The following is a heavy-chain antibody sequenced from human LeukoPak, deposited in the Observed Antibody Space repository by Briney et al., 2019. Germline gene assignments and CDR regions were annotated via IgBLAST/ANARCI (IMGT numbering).Heavy chain of an antibody. CDR1: GFIVSSNY. Sequence: GGSLRLSCAASGFIVSSNYMSWVRQGPGKGLEGVALIYNDGTTYYTDSVKGRFTISRDTSKNTLFLQMNSLRVEDSAMYYCVKRLTLGELSIKGAFALWGRGTMVTVAA. J-gene: IGHJ3*01. CDR2: IYNDGTT. CDR3: VKRLTLGELSIKGAFAL. D-gene: IGHD3-16*02. V-gene: IGHV3-53*01.